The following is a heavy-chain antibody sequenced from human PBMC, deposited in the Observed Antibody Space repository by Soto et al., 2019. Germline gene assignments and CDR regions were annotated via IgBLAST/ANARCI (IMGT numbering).Heavy chain of an antibody. V-gene: IGHV3-13*01. Sequence: GGSLRLSCAASGFTFSSYDMHWVRQATGKGLEWVSAIGTAGDTYYPGSVKGRFTISRENAKNSLYLQMNSLRAGDTAVYYCARVRSGSGWYDYWGQVTLVTVSS. CDR3: ARVRSGSGWYDY. CDR1: GFTFSSYD. J-gene: IGHJ4*02. CDR2: IGTAGDT. D-gene: IGHD6-19*01.